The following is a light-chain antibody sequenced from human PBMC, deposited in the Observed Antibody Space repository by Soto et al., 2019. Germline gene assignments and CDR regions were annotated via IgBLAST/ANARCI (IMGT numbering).Light chain of an antibody. J-gene: IGLJ3*02. CDR3: SSYTSRSTWV. CDR1: SSDVGGYNY. V-gene: IGLV2-14*01. Sequence: QSVLTQPASVSGSPGQSITISCTGTSSDVGGYNYVSWYQQHPGKAPKLMMYEVSNRPSGVSNRFSGSKSGNTASLTISGLQAEDEADYYCSSYTSRSTWVFGGGTKLTVL. CDR2: EVS.